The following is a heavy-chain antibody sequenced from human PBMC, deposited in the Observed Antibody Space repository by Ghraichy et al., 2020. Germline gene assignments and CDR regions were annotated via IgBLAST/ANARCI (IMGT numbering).Heavy chain of an antibody. D-gene: IGHD5-12*01. CDR3: ARHPYSGYVRHPPEYYFDY. V-gene: IGHV4-39*01. CDR1: GGSISSSSYY. CDR2: IYYSGST. Sequence: SETLSLTCTVSGGSISSSSYYWGWIRQPPGKGLEWIGSIYYSGSTYYNPSLKSRVTISVDTSKNQFSLKLSSVTAADTAVYYCARHPYSGYVRHPPEYYFDYWGQGTLVTVSS. J-gene: IGHJ4*02.